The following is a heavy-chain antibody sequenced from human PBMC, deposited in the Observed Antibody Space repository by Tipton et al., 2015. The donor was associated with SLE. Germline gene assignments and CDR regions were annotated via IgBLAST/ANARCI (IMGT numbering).Heavy chain of an antibody. CDR2: IYYSGST. J-gene: IGHJ4*02. CDR3: ARGVQKVGAKGSYFDY. V-gene: IGHV4-59*01. CDR1: GGSISSYY. D-gene: IGHD1-26*01. Sequence: TLSLTCTVSGGSISSYYWSWIRQPPGKGLEWIGYIYYSGSTNYNPSLKSRVTISVDPSKNQFSLKLSSVTAADTAVYYCARGVQKVGAKGSYFDYWGQGTLVTVSS.